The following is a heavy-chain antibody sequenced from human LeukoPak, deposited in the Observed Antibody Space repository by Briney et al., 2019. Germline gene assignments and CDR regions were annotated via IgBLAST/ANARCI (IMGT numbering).Heavy chain of an antibody. Sequence: SVKVSCKASGGTFSSYAISWVRQAPGQGLEWMGGIIPIFGTANYAQKFQGRVTITADESTSTAYMELSSPRSEDTAVYYCARDRDGSGTSAFDIWGQGTMVTVSS. V-gene: IGHV1-69*01. J-gene: IGHJ3*02. CDR2: IIPIFGTA. CDR3: ARDRDGSGTSAFDI. CDR1: GGTFSSYA. D-gene: IGHD3-10*01.